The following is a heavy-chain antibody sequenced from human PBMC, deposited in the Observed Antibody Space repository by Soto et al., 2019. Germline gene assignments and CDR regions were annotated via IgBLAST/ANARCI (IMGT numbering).Heavy chain of an antibody. D-gene: IGHD4-17*01. CDR2: IIPIFGTA. Sequence: QVQLVQSGAEVKKPGSSVNVSCTASGVTFSSYAISWVRQAPGQGLEWMGGIIPIFGTANYAQKFQGRVTITADESTSTAYMELSSLRSEDTAVYYCARDSGGTTVAFGMDVWGQGTTLTVSS. J-gene: IGHJ6*02. V-gene: IGHV1-69*01. CDR1: GVTFSSYA. CDR3: ARDSGGTTVAFGMDV.